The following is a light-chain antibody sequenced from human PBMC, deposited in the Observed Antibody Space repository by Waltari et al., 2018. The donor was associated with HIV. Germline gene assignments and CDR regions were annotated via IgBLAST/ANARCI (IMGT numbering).Light chain of an antibody. CDR1: SSDVGGYHF. V-gene: IGLV2-11*01. CDR3: SYTGTNSLQ. J-gene: IGLJ3*02. CDR2: EVT. Sequence: QSALTQPRSVSGSPGQSVTISCTGTSSDVGGYHFISWYQQHPSKAPILIIYEVTNRPSGVSNRFFGSKSANTASLTISGLQADDEADYYCSYTGTNSLQFGGGTKVTVL.